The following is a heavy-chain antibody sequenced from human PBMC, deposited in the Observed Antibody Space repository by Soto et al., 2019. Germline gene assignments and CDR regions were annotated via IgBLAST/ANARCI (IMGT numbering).Heavy chain of an antibody. Sequence: PSETLSLTCTVSGGSSSSYYGSWIRQPPGKGLEWIGYIYYSGSTNYNPSLKSRVTMPVDTSKNQFSLKLTSVTAADTAVYYCARGDTYFDYWGQGTLVTVS. CDR3: ARGDTYFDY. V-gene: IGHV4-59*01. J-gene: IGHJ4*02. D-gene: IGHD5-18*01. CDR1: GGSSSSYY. CDR2: IYYSGST.